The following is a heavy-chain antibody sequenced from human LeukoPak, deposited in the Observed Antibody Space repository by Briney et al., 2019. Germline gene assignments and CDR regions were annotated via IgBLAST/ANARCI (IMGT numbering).Heavy chain of an antibody. Sequence: GGSLRLSCAASGFSFGTNYMSWVRQVPGKGLEWVSVIYSSGSIYYADSVRGRFTISRDNSKNTLYLQMNSLRAEDTALYYCASGQGRRGCYFEHWGQGTLVTVSS. V-gene: IGHV3-66*01. D-gene: IGHD3/OR15-3a*01. J-gene: IGHJ1*01. CDR1: GFSFGTNY. CDR3: ASGQGRRGCYFEH. CDR2: IYSSGSI.